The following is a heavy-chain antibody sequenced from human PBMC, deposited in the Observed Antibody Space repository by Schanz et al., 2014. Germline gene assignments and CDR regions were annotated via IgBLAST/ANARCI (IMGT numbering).Heavy chain of an antibody. CDR2: IVPIAGIT. CDR1: GGTFSSDT. Sequence: QVHLVHSGAEVKKPGSSVKVSCKASGGTFSSDTFSWVRQAPGQGLEWMGRIVPIAGITNYAQRFQGRVTITADRSTSTAYMELSSLRSEDTAVYYCASSGAGYSSSWDFDYWGQGTLVTVSS. CDR3: ASSGAGYSSSWDFDY. J-gene: IGHJ4*02. D-gene: IGHD6-13*01. V-gene: IGHV1-69*02.